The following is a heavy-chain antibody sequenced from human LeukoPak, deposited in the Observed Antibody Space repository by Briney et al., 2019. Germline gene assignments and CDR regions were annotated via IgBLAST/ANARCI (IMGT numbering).Heavy chain of an antibody. CDR3: VKHSGGVYGNSDS. Sequence: GGSLRLSCVASGFTFSSYAVSWFRQAPGKGLEWVSTVGRSGVDSYYADSVRGRFTISKDSSKNTLQMNSLSAEDTAIYYCVKHSGGVYGNSDSWGQGILVTVSS. V-gene: IGHV3-23*01. CDR2: VGRSGVDS. J-gene: IGHJ4*02. D-gene: IGHD1-1*01. CDR1: GFTFSSYA.